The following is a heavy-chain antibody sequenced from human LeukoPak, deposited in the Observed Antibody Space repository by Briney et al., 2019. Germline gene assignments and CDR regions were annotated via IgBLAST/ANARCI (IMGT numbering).Heavy chain of an antibody. J-gene: IGHJ4*02. CDR2: ISSSSRDI. D-gene: IGHD3-22*01. Sequence: GGSLRLSCAASGFTVSSNYMSWVRQAPGKGLEWVAAISSSSRDIFYADSVKGRFSISRDNSKNTLFLQMNSLRAEDTAVYYCARGGIYDSSGYWGQGTLVTVSS. CDR1: GFTVSSNY. V-gene: IGHV3-53*01. CDR3: ARGGIYDSSGY.